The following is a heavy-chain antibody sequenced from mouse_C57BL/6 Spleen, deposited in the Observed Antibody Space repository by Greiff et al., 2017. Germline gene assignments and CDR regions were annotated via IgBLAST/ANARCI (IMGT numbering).Heavy chain of an antibody. CDR3: AKRGGYTWFAY. D-gene: IGHD2-2*01. Sequence: QVQLQQSGPELVKPGASVKLSCKASGYTFTSYAINWVKQRPGQGLEWIGWIYPRDGSTKYHEKFKGKATLTVDTSSSTAYMELLSLTSEDSAVYFCAKRGGYTWFAYWGQGTLVTVSA. V-gene: IGHV1-85*01. J-gene: IGHJ3*01. CDR1: GYTFTSYA. CDR2: IYPRDGST.